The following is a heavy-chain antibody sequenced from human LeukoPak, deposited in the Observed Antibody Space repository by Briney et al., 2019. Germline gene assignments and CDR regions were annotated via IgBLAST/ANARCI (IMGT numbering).Heavy chain of an antibody. V-gene: IGHV3-23*01. Sequence: PGGSLRLSCAASGFTFSSYAMSWVRQAPGKGLEWVSAISGSGGSTYYADSVKGRFTISRDNSKNTLYLQMNSLRAEDTAVYYCAKGPDPVVANYYMDVWGKGTTVTVSS. CDR1: GFTFSSYA. CDR2: ISGSGGST. D-gene: IGHD2-15*01. J-gene: IGHJ6*03. CDR3: AKGPDPVVANYYMDV.